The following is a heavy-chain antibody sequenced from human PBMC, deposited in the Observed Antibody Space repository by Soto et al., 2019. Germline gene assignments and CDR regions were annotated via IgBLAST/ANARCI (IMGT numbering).Heavy chain of an antibody. V-gene: IGHV3-64D*06. CDR1: GFTFSEYS. CDR3: VKVSTFYDILTGYYSTNFFDP. CDR2: ISSDGDIT. J-gene: IGHJ5*02. Sequence: GGSLRLSCSASGFTFSEYSMHWVRQAPGKGLQYVSTISSDGDITYYADSVKGRFTISRDNSKNTLYLQMNSLRPEDTAVYYCVKVSTFYDILTGYYSTNFFDPWGQGILVTVSS. D-gene: IGHD3-9*01.